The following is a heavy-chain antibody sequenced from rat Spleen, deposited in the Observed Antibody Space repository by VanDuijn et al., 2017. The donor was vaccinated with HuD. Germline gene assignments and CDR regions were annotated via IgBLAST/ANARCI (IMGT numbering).Heavy chain of an antibody. CDR1: GFTFSNYY. J-gene: IGHJ2*01. D-gene: IGHD1-12*02. CDR2: ISYEGSGT. Sequence: EVQLVESGGGLVQPGRSLKLSCAASGFTFSNYYMAWVRQAPTKGLEWVASISYEGSGTYYGDSVKGRFTISRDNPKSTLYLQMDSLRSEDTATYYCTTDTFYDGTYYPGGFDYWGQGVMVTVSS. V-gene: IGHV5-20*01. CDR3: TTDTFYDGTYYPGGFDY.